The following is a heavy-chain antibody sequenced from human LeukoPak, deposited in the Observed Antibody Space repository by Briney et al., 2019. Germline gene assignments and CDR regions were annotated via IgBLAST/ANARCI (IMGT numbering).Heavy chain of an antibody. CDR3: XXDXSGDYDFWSGSLADWFDP. D-gene: IGHD3-3*01. Sequence: SQTLSLTCTVSGGSISSGGYYWSWIRQHPGKGLEWIGYIYYSGSTYYNPSLKSRVTISVDTSKNQFSLKLSSVTAADTAVYXXXXDXSGDYDFWSGSLADWFDPWGQGTLVTVSS. CDR2: IYYSGST. J-gene: IGHJ5*02. V-gene: IGHV4-31*02. CDR1: GGSISSGGYY.